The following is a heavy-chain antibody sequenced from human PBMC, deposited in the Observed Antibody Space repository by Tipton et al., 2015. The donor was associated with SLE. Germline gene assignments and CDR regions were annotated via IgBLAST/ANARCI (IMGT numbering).Heavy chain of an antibody. CDR2: TNPSGNT. D-gene: IGHD3-10*01. CDR3: ARGAKERITLVRVRPYYFDY. J-gene: IGHJ4*01. V-gene: IGHV4-34*01. Sequence: TLSLTCAVYGGSFSGYSWSWIRQPPGKGLEWIGQTNPSGNTNYNPSLKSRVTISVDTFNNQLSLKLTSVTAADTAVYYRARGAKERITLVRVRPYYFDYWGQGSLVTVSS. CDR1: GGSFSGYS.